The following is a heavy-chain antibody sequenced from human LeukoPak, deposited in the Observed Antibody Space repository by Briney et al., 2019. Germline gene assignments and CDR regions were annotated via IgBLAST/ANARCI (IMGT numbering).Heavy chain of an antibody. CDR3: ARGNFYIAAAGTRWFDP. J-gene: IGHJ5*02. V-gene: IGHV4-34*01. CDR2: INHSGST. CDR1: GGSFSGYY. D-gene: IGHD6-13*01. Sequence: PSETLSLACAVYGGSFSGYYWSWIRQPPGKGLEWIGEINHSGSTNYNPSLKSRVTISVDTSKNQFSLKLSPVTAADTAVYYCARGNFYIAAAGTRWFDPWGQEPWSPSPQ.